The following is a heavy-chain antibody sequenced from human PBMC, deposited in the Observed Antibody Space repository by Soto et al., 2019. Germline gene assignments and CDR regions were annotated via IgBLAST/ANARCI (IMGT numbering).Heavy chain of an antibody. V-gene: IGHV1-2*04. D-gene: IGHD2-2*01. CDR1: GYTFTGYY. Sequence: ASVKVSCKASGYTFTGYYMHWVRQAPGQGLEWMGWINPNSGGTNYAQKFQGWVTMTRDTSISTAYMELSRLRSDDTAVYYCAREGRRIVVVPAARRDNRFDPWGQGTLVTVSS. CDR3: AREGRRIVVVPAARRDNRFDP. J-gene: IGHJ5*02. CDR2: INPNSGGT.